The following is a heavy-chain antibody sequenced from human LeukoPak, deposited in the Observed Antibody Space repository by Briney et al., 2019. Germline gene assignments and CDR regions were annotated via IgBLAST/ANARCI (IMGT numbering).Heavy chain of an antibody. CDR1: GGSISSYY. CDR2: IYYSGST. J-gene: IGHJ3*02. CDR3: ARTYSSGWYSKLPSTFDI. D-gene: IGHD6-19*01. V-gene: IGHV4-59*08. Sequence: SEPLSLTCTVSGGSISSYYWSWIRPPPGKGLEWIGYIYYSGSTNYNPSLKSRVTISVDTSKNQFSLKLSSVTAADTAVYYCARTYSSGWYSKLPSTFDIWGQGTMVTVSS.